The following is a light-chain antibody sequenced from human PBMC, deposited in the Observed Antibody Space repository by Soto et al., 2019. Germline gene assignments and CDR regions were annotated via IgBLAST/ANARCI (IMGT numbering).Light chain of an antibody. Sequence: DNQVTRSPSQVPASLGDRVTITCRASQSISSWLAWYQQKPGKAPKLLIYKASSLESGVPSRFSGSGSGTEFTLTISRLQPDDFATYYGQQYNRAFGQGTKVDIK. CDR1: QSISSW. V-gene: IGKV1-5*03. CDR3: QQYNRA. J-gene: IGKJ1*01. CDR2: KAS.